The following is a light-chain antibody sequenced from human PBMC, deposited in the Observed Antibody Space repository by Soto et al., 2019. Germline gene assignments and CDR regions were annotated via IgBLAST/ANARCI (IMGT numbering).Light chain of an antibody. CDR2: DAS. J-gene: IGKJ1*01. V-gene: IGKV1-5*01. CDR3: QHYDSYSLT. Sequence: DIQMTQSPSTLSASVGDRVTITCRASQTISTWLAWYQQKPGKAPNLLIYDASNLESGVPSRFSGSGSGTEFTLTISSLQPDDFATYYCQHYDSYSLTFGQATKVEIK. CDR1: QTISTW.